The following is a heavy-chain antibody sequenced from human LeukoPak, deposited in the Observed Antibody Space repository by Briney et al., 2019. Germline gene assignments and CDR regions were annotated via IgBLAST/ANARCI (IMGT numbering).Heavy chain of an antibody. CDR1: GYTFTSYG. V-gene: IGHV1-18*01. Sequence: ASVKVSCKASGYTFTSYGISWVRQAPGQGLEWMGWISAYNGNTNYAQKFQGRVTMTRNTSISTAYMELSSLRSEDTAVYYCARGAGLDYWGQGTLVTVSS. J-gene: IGHJ4*02. CDR3: ARGAGLDY. CDR2: ISAYNGNT.